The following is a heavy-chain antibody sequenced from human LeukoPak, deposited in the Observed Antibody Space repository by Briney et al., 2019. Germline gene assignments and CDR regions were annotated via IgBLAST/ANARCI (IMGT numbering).Heavy chain of an antibody. J-gene: IGHJ3*02. CDR1: GFIFTTST. Sequence: GGSLRLSCAASGFIFTTSTISWFRQAPGKGLEWVSSISGNSDHIYYTDSVKGRFTISRDNAKNSLYLQMNSLRAEDTAVYYCARVGAKGAFDIWGQGTMVTVSS. D-gene: IGHD1-26*01. CDR2: ISGNSDHI. V-gene: IGHV3-21*01. CDR3: ARVGAKGAFDI.